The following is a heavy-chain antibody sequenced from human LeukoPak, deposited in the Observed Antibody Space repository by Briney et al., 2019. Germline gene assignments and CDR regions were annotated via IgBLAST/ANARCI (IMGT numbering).Heavy chain of an antibody. Sequence: SETLSLTCTVSGGSISSGSYYWSWIRQPAGKGLEWIGRIYTSGSTNYNPSLKSRVTISVDTSKNQFSLNLSSVTAADTAVYYCARAPPFYMDVWGKGTTVTVSS. CDR2: IYTSGST. V-gene: IGHV4-61*02. CDR1: GGSISSGSYY. CDR3: ARAPPFYMDV. J-gene: IGHJ6*03.